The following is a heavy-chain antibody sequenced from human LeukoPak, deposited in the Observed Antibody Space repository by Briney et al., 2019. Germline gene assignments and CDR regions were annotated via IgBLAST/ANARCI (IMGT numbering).Heavy chain of an antibody. Sequence: GGSLRLSCAASGFTFSSYDMHWVRQATGKGLEWVSAIGTAGDTYYPGSVKGRFTISRGNAKNSLYLQMNSLRAEDTAVYYCARDLAAGGLDYWGQGTLVTVSS. V-gene: IGHV3-13*01. D-gene: IGHD6-13*01. CDR1: GFTFSSYD. CDR2: IGTAGDT. J-gene: IGHJ4*02. CDR3: ARDLAAGGLDY.